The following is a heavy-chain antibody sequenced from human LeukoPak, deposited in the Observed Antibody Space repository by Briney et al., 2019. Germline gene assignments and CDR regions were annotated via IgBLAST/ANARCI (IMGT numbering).Heavy chain of an antibody. CDR3: ARQYYDYVWGSYRLDY. CDR1: GYSFTSYW. Sequence: ESLKISCKGSGYSFTSYWIGWVRQMPGKGLEWMGIIYPGDSDTRYSPSFQGQVTISADKSISTAYLQWSSLKASDTAMYYCARQYYDYVWGSYRLDYWGQGTLVTVSS. CDR2: IYPGDSDT. D-gene: IGHD3-16*02. V-gene: IGHV5-51*01. J-gene: IGHJ4*02.